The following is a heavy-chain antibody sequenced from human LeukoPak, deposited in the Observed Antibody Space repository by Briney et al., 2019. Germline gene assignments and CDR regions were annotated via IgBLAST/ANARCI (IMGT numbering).Heavy chain of an antibody. Sequence: SETLSLTCTVSGGSISSSSYYWGWIRQPPGKGLEWIGSIYSSGSNYYNPSLESRVTTSVDTSKNQFSLKLSSVTAADTAVYYCARWYSSGWWGNWGQGTLVIVSS. J-gene: IGHJ4*02. CDR1: GGSISSSSYY. CDR3: ARWYSSGWWGN. CDR2: IYSSGSN. V-gene: IGHV4-39*01. D-gene: IGHD6-19*01.